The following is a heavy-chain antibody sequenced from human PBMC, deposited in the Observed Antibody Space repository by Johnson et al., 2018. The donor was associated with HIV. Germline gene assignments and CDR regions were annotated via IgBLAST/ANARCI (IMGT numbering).Heavy chain of an antibody. V-gene: IGHV3-20*04. CDR1: GFTFDDYG. Sequence: VQLVESGGGVVRPGTSLRLSCAASGFTFDDYGLSWVRQVPGKGLEWVSGVSWNGVATGYADSVKGRFTISRDNSKNTLYLQMNSQRAEDTAVYYCAKDQHYYDSRNGGAFDIWGQGEMVTVSS. D-gene: IGHD3-22*01. CDR2: VSWNGVAT. CDR3: AKDQHYYDSRNGGAFDI. J-gene: IGHJ3*02.